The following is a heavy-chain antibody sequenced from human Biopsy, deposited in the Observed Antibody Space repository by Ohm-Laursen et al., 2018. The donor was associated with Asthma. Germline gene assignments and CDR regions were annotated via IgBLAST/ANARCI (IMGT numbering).Heavy chain of an antibody. CDR1: GYTFNSAG. D-gene: IGHD3-10*01. V-gene: IGHV1-18*01. Sequence: ASVKVSCKTSGYTFNSAGITWVRQAPGPGLEWMGWISVYNGNTKVAQKLQDRDTMITDTSTSTAYMELRGLRSDDTAVYFCARAVDYSHYYGIDVWGQGTTVTVS. CDR3: ARAVDYSHYYGIDV. CDR2: ISVYNGNT. J-gene: IGHJ6*02.